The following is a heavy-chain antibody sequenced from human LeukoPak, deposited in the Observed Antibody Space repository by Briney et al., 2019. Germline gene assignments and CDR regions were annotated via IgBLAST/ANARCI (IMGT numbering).Heavy chain of an antibody. Sequence: PGESLRLSCAASGFTFSSYWMHWVRQPPAQGLVWVSRINSDGSSTNYAKSVRGRFTISRDNAKKTLYLQMNSVRAEDTAVYYCARDYSSDAFDIWGQGTMVTVSS. CDR2: INSDGSST. V-gene: IGHV3-74*01. CDR3: ARDYSSDAFDI. J-gene: IGHJ3*02. CDR1: GFTFSSYW. D-gene: IGHD2-15*01.